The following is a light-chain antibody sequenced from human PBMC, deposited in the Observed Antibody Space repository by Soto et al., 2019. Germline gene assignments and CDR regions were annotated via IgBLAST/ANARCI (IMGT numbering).Light chain of an antibody. J-gene: IGLJ1*01. CDR3: AGWDGSLKGFV. CDR1: SSDVGGYNY. CDR2: EVS. V-gene: IGLV2-14*01. Sequence: QSVLTQPASVSGSSGQSITISCTGTSSDVGGYNYVSWYQQHPGKDPELMIYEVSNRPSGVPDRFSGSKSGTSASLVISGLQSEDEAEYFCAGWDGSLKGFVFGTGTKVTVL.